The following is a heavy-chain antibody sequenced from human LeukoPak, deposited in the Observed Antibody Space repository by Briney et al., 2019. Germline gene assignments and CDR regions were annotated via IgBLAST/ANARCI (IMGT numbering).Heavy chain of an antibody. CDR1: GCPFSSYY. J-gene: IGHJ4*02. V-gene: IGHV4-59*01. Sequence: SETLSLTCTVSGCPFSSYYWSWIRQPPGKGLEWIGYIYFSGDTNCNPSLMSRVIMLVGMSKNRFSLRLSSVTAADTAVVYCAGASRLAPAYYYFDYWGQGILVTVSS. CDR2: IYFSGDT. D-gene: IGHD2-21*01. CDR3: AGASRLAPAYYYFDY.